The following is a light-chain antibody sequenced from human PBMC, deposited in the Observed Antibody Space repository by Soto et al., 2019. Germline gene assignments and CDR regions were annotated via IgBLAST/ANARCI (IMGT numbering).Light chain of an antibody. CDR2: AAS. J-gene: IGKJ1*01. CDR3: QQADSFPWT. Sequence: DIQMTQSPSSVSASVGDRVTITCRASQGISRWLAWYQQRPGKAPELLIYAASDLRRGVPSRFSGSGSGTDFTLTISSLQPEDFATYYCQQADSFPWTFGQGTKVEI. V-gene: IGKV1-12*02. CDR1: QGISRW.